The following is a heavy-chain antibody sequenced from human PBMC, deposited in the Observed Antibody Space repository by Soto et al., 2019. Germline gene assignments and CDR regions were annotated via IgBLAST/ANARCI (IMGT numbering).Heavy chain of an antibody. V-gene: IGHV3-11*01. Sequence: GGSLRLSSVASGFTFSDYYMTCIRQAPGKGLEGVSYISSNGVSMYYGDSVKGRFTISRDDAESSLHLQMNSLRAEDTAVYYCARLASLGHPYYFGMDVWGQGTTVTVSS. CDR1: GFTFSDYY. CDR2: ISSNGVSM. CDR3: ARLASLGHPYYFGMDV. J-gene: IGHJ6*02.